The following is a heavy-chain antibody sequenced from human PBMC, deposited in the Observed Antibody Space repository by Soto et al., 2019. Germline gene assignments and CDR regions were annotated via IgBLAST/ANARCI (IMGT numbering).Heavy chain of an antibody. D-gene: IGHD3-22*01. CDR1: GFTFSTYG. CDR2: ISYDGSNK. Sequence: QVQLVESGGGVVQPGRSLRLSCAASGFTFSTYGMHWVRQAPGKGLEWVAIISYDGSNKYYADSVKGRFTISRDNSKNTLYLQMNSLRAEDTAVYYCAKDLVAMMVVEPLDYWGQGTLVTVSS. J-gene: IGHJ4*02. CDR3: AKDLVAMMVVEPLDY. V-gene: IGHV3-30*18.